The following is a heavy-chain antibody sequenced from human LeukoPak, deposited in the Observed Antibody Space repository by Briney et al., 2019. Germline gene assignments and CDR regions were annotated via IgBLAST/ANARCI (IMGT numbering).Heavy chain of an antibody. CDR1: GFTFSSYG. J-gene: IGHJ4*02. V-gene: IGHV3-33*01. CDR2: IWYDGSNK. Sequence: PGGSLRLSCAASGFTFSSYGMHWVRQAPGKGLEWVAVIWYDGSNKYYADSVKGRFTISRDNAKNSLYLQMNSLRAEDTAVYYCASQDLVGATYAHWGQGTLVTVSS. D-gene: IGHD1-26*01. CDR3: ASQDLVGATYAH.